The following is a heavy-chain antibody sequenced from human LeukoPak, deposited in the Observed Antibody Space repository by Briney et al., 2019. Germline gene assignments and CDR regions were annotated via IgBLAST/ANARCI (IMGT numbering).Heavy chain of an antibody. D-gene: IGHD1-26*01. Sequence: SETLSLTCTVSGGSISSYYWSRIRQPPGKGLEWIGYIYYSGSTYYNPSLKSRVTISVDTSKNQFSLKLSSVTAADTAVYYCARLGSGSYLHRAPYYFDYWGQGTLVTVSS. CDR2: IYYSGST. V-gene: IGHV4-59*04. CDR3: ARLGSGSYLHRAPYYFDY. J-gene: IGHJ4*02. CDR1: GGSISSYY.